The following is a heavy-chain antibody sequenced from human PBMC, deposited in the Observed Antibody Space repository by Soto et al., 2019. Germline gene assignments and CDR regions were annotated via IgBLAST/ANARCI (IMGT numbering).Heavy chain of an antibody. D-gene: IGHD3-10*02. V-gene: IGHV4-59*01. Sequence: SETLSLTCLVSGGSMTDYNWSRIRQAPGKGLEWIGFVFYSGTTYYNPSLKSRVTLSLDTAKNEFSLTQTSVTAADTAVYYCARMFDYFDPWGHGTLVTVSS. CDR2: VFYSGTT. CDR1: GGSMTDYN. J-gene: IGHJ5*02. CDR3: ARMFDYFDP.